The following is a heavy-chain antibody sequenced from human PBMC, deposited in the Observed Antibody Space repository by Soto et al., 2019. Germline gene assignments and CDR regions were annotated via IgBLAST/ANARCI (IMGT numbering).Heavy chain of an antibody. D-gene: IGHD2-8*01. CDR1: GGSISSYY. CDR2: IYYSGST. V-gene: IGHV4-59*01. Sequence: PSETLSLTCTVSGGSISSYYWSWIRQPPGKGLEWIGYIYYSGSTNYNPSLKSRVTISVDTSKNQFSLKLSSVTAADTAVYYCARDRWYNWFDPWGQGTLVTVPQ. J-gene: IGHJ5*02. CDR3: ARDRWYNWFDP.